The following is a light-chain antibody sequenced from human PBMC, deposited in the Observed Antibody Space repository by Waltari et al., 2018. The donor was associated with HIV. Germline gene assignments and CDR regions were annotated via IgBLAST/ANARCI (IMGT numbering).Light chain of an antibody. CDR1: TSVIGYNY. V-gene: IGLV1-47*01. Sequence: QSVLTQTPSASGTPGQRVTISCSGSTSVIGYNYVYWFPQFPGTPPKVLIYKNDQRPSGVSDRFSASKSGTSASLAISGLRTEDESDFYCAAWDDIRSGWIFGGGTKLTVL. CDR2: KND. J-gene: IGLJ2*01. CDR3: AAWDDIRSGWI.